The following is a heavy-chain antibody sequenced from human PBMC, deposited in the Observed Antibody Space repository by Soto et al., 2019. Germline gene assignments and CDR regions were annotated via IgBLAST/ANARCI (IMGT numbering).Heavy chain of an antibody. J-gene: IGHJ5*02. D-gene: IGHD6-13*01. CDR1: GGTFSSYA. CDR2: IIPIFGTA. V-gene: IGHV1-69*01. CDR3: ARLGTPYYSSSWGNWFDP. Sequence: QVQLVQSGGEVKKPGSSVKVSCKASGGTFSSYAISWVRQAPGQGLEWMGGIIPIFGTANYAQKFQGRVTITADESTSTAYMELSSLRSEDTAVYYCARLGTPYYSSSWGNWFDPWGQGTLVTVSS.